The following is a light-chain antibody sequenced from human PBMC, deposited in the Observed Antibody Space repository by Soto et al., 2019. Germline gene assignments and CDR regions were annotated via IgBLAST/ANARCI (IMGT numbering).Light chain of an antibody. Sequence: QSALTQPASVSGSPGQSITISCTGTSSDVGSYNLVSWYQQHPGKAPKLMIYEGSKRPSGVSNRFSGSKSGNTASLTISGLQAEDEAEYYCCSYAGSSTWVFGVGPQLTVL. CDR2: EGS. J-gene: IGLJ3*02. CDR3: CSYAGSSTWV. CDR1: SSDVGSYNL. V-gene: IGLV2-23*01.